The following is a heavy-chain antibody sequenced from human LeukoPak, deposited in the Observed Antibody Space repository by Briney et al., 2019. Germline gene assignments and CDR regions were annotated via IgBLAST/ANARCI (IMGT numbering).Heavy chain of an antibody. CDR3: ARGDLLWFGELLYFDY. J-gene: IGHJ4*02. V-gene: IGHV3-48*03. Sequence: GGSLRLSCAASGFTFSSYEMNWVRQAPGKGLEWVSYISSSGSTIYYADSVKGRFTISRDNAKNSLYLQMNSLRAEDTAVYYCARGDLLWFGELLYFDYGGQGTLVTVSS. CDR2: ISSSGSTI. CDR1: GFTFSSYE. D-gene: IGHD3-10*01.